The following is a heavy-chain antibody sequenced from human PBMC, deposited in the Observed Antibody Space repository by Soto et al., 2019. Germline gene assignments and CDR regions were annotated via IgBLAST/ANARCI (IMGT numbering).Heavy chain of an antibody. D-gene: IGHD6-13*01. J-gene: IGHJ4*02. V-gene: IGHV1-18*01. Sequence: QIQLVQSGTEVREPGASVKVSCQASGYTFTSYGIIWVRQAPGQGLELMGWISGYNNNKNYAQKYQARVTKTTDTSTRTAYMELRSLRSDDTAVYYCARVGAIAPAEGDYWGQGTLVTVSS. CDR2: ISGYNNNK. CDR1: GYTFTSYG. CDR3: ARVGAIAPAEGDY.